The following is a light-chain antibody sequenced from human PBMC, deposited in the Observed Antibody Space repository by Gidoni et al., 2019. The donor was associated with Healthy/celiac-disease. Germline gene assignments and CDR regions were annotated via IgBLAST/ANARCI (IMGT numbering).Light chain of an antibody. CDR1: SSNIGAGYD. J-gene: IGLJ2*01. CDR3: QAYDSSLSVV. V-gene: IGLV1-40*01. CDR2: GNS. Sequence: VTISCTGSSSNIGAGYDVHWYQQLPGTAPKLLIYGNSNRPSGVPDRFSGSKSGTSASLAITGLQAEDEADYYCQAYDSSLSVVFGGGTKLTVL.